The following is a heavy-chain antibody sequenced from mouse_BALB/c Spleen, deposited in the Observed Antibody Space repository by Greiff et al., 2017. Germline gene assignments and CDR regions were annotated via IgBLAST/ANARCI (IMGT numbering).Heavy chain of an antibody. Sequence: EVKVVESGGGLVQPGGSRKLSCAASGFTFSSFGMHWVRQAPEKGLEWVAYISSGSSTTYYADTVKGRFTISRDNPKNTLFLQMTSLRSEDTAMYYCAREPPITTVVPAYWYFDVWGAGTTVTVSS. J-gene: IGHJ1*01. D-gene: IGHD1-1*01. CDR3: AREPPITTVVPAYWYFDV. V-gene: IGHV5-17*02. CDR1: GFTFSSFG. CDR2: ISSGSSTT.